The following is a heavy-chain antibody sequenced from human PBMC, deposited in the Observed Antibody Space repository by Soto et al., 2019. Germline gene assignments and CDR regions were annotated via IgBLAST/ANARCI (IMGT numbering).Heavy chain of an antibody. D-gene: IGHD4-17*01. CDR3: AIPYGDYDYYYYMDV. J-gene: IGHJ6*03. V-gene: IGHV4-34*01. CDR2: INHSGST. Sequence: SEALSLTYDVYGGSFSGYYWSWIRQPPGKGLEWIGEINHSGSTNYNPSLKSRVTISVDTSKNQFSLKLSSVTAADTAVYYCAIPYGDYDYYYYMDVWGKGTTVTVSS. CDR1: GGSFSGYY.